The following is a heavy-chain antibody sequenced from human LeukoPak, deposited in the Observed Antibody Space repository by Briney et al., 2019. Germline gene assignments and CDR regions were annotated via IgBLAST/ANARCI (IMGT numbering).Heavy chain of an antibody. CDR1: GYTFTGYY. D-gene: IGHD3-22*01. Sequence: ASVKVSCKASGYTFTGYYMHWVRQAPGQGLEWMGWINPNSGGTNYAQKFQGRVTMTRDTSISTAYMELSRLRSDDTAVYYCARGGPNYYDSSGYYSYYFDYWGQGTLVTVSS. J-gene: IGHJ4*02. V-gene: IGHV1-2*02. CDR2: INPNSGGT. CDR3: ARGGPNYYDSSGYYSYYFDY.